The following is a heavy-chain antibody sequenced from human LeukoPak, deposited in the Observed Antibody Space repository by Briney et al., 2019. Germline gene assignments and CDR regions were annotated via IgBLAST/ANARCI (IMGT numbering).Heavy chain of an antibody. V-gene: IGHV4-31*11. CDR3: ARDQRYCSSSSCPWEPFDY. J-gene: IGHJ4*02. Sequence: SETLSLTCAVSGGSISSADFYWSWIRQHPGKGLEWIGFIYYSGSAYYNPSLKSRVSISIDTSKNQFSLTLNSVTAADTAVYYCARDQRYCSSSSCPWEPFDYWGQGTLVTVSS. D-gene: IGHD2-2*01. CDR2: IYYSGSA. CDR1: GGSISSADFY.